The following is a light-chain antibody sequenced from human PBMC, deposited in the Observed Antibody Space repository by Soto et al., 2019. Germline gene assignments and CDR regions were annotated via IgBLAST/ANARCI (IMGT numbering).Light chain of an antibody. CDR3: QAWDSSTPVV. CDR2: QDS. V-gene: IGLV3-1*01. Sequence: SYELTQPPSVSVSPGQTASITCSGDKLGDKYACWYQQKPGQSPVLVIYQDSKRPSGIPERFSGSNSGNTATLTISGTQAMDEADYYCQAWDSSTPVVFGGETQLTVL. J-gene: IGLJ2*01. CDR1: KLGDKY.